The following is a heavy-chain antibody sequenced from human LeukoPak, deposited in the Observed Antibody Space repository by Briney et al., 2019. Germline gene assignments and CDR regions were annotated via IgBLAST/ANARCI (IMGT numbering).Heavy chain of an antibody. D-gene: IGHD4-17*01. Sequence: ASVKVSCRTSGYNFTNNGINWVRQAPGQGLEWMGWISPDNANTKYAQKFQGRVTMTTDTSTSTAYMELRSLRSDDTAVYYCAANVMTTVTTYYYYGMDVWGQGTTVTVSS. CDR2: ISPDNANT. CDR1: GYNFTNNG. V-gene: IGHV1-18*01. J-gene: IGHJ6*02. CDR3: AANVMTTVTTYYYYGMDV.